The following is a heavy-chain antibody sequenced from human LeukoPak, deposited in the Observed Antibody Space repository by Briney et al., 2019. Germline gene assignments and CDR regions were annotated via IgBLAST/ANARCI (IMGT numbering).Heavy chain of an antibody. V-gene: IGHV3-30*18. CDR2: ISYDGSNK. CDR3: AKDDLYSSRKKNLFDY. J-gene: IGHJ4*02. D-gene: IGHD6-13*01. Sequence: PGGSLRLSCAASGFTFSSYGMHWVRQAPGKGLEWVAVISYDGSNKYYADSVKGRFTISRDNSKNTLYLQMNSLRAEDTAVYYCAKDDLYSSRKKNLFDYWGQGTLVTVSS. CDR1: GFTFSSYG.